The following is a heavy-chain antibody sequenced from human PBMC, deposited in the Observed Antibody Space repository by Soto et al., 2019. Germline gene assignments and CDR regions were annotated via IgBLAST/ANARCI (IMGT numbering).Heavy chain of an antibody. CDR2: ISYDGSNK. D-gene: IGHD4-17*01. CDR1: GFTFSSYA. CDR3: ARDTTKRPYGYFDY. V-gene: IGHV3-30-3*01. Sequence: QVQLVESGGGVVQPGRSLRLSCAASGFTFSSYAMHWVRQAPGKGLEWVAVISYDGSNKYYADSVKGRFTISRDNSKNTLYLQMNSLRAEDTAVYHCARDTTKRPYGYFDYSGQGTLVTVSS. J-gene: IGHJ4*02.